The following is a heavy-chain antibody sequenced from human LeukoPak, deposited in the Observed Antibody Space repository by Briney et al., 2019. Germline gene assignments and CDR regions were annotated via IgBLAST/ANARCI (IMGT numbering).Heavy chain of an antibody. Sequence: PGGSLRLSCAASGFTFSSYAMSWVRQAPGKGLEWVSAISGSGGSTYYADSVKGRFTISRDNSKNTLYLQMNSLRAEDTAVYYRAKDAPGIAVAGTGWFDPWGQGTLVTVSS. V-gene: IGHV3-23*01. J-gene: IGHJ5*02. CDR1: GFTFSSYA. CDR3: AKDAPGIAVAGTGWFDP. CDR2: ISGSGGST. D-gene: IGHD6-19*01.